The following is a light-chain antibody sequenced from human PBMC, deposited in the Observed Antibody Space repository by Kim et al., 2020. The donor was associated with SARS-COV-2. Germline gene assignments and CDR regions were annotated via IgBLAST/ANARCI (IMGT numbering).Light chain of an antibody. CDR1: SSDVGGYDY. Sequence: QSALTQPASVSGSPGQSITISCTGTSSDVGGYDYVSWYQQHPGKAPKLMIYDVSNRPSGVSNRFSGSKSGKTASLTISGLQPEDEADYYCSSYRSSDTLGFGGGTQLTVL. J-gene: IGLJ2*01. CDR2: DVS. CDR3: SSYRSSDTLG. V-gene: IGLV2-14*03.